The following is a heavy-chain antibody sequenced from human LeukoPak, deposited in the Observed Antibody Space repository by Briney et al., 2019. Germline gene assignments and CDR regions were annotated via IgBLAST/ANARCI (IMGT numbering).Heavy chain of an antibody. D-gene: IGHD3-16*01. CDR2: ITTSSSYI. V-gene: IGHV3-21*04. J-gene: IGHJ5*02. CDR3: AKDSPWGNWFDP. CDR1: GFSFSSYS. Sequence: GGSLRLSCAASGFSFSSYSMNWVHQAPGKGLEWVSSITTSSSYIYYADSVKGRFTISRDNAKNSLFLQMNSLRAEDTAVYYCAKDSPWGNWFDPWGQGTLVTVSS.